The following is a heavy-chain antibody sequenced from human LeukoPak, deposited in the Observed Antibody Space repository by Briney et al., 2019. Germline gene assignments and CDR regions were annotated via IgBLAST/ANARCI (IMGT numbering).Heavy chain of an antibody. CDR3: ARGRYCTTTSCTYWYFDL. CDR1: GGSISSYY. Sequence: SETLSLTCTVSGGSISSYYWSWIRQPAGEGLEWIGRVYSSGTTNYNPSLQSRVTMSVDSPKNQFSLKLNSVTAADTAVYYCARGRYCTTTSCTYWYFDLWGRGTLVTVSS. J-gene: IGHJ2*01. CDR2: VYSSGTT. V-gene: IGHV4-4*07. D-gene: IGHD2-2*01.